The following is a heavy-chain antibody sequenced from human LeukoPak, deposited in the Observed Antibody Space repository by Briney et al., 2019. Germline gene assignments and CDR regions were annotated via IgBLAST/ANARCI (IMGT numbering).Heavy chain of an antibody. D-gene: IGHD4-17*01. CDR3: ARGSSDGYGDYFAR. CDR2: INLNGGST. Sequence: RTGGSLRLSCADSGFTFDDYGMSWVRQALGKGLEWVSGINLNGGSTGYADSVKGRFSISRETAKNSLYLQMNCLIGEDTALYYCARGSSDGYGDYFARWGQGTLVTVSS. V-gene: IGHV3-20*04. J-gene: IGHJ4*02. CDR1: GFTFDDYG.